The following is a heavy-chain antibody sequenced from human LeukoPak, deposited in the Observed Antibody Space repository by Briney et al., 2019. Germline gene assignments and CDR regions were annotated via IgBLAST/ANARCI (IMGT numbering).Heavy chain of an antibody. J-gene: IGHJ4*02. CDR3: ARFAAAAGHTYYFDY. D-gene: IGHD6-13*01. V-gene: IGHV4-61*01. CDR2: IYYSWST. Sequence: SETLSLTCSVSGGSVSSGRFYWTWTRQPPGKGLELIGYIYYSWSTNYNPSLSSRVSISVDTSKNQFYLTMTSVTAADTAVYYCARFAAAAGHTYYFDYWGQGTLVSVSS. CDR1: GGSVSSGRFY.